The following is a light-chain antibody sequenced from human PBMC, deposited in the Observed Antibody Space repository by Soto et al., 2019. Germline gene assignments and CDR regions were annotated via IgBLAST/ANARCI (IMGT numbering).Light chain of an antibody. CDR3: QQANSFPIT. V-gene: IGKV1-5*02. CDR1: QSVSTR. CDR2: DAS. Sequence: DIQMTQSPSSLSASLGDRVAIICRASQSVSTRLAWYQQKPGKAPKVLIYDASSWAGGVPSRFTGSGSGTDFTLTISSLQPEDCAIYFCQQANSFPITFGQGTRLEIK. J-gene: IGKJ5*01.